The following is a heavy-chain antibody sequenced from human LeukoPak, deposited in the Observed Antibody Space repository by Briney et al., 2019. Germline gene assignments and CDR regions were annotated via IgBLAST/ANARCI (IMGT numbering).Heavy chain of an antibody. Sequence: GSLRLSCAASGFTFSSSAMSWVRRAPGKGLEWVSAISGSGGSTEYADAVKGRFTITRDNSKNTLYLQMNGLRADDTAVYYCAKEGNSYDFDYWGQGTLVTVSS. D-gene: IGHD1-7*01. V-gene: IGHV3-23*01. J-gene: IGHJ4*02. CDR1: GFTFSSSA. CDR3: AKEGNSYDFDY. CDR2: ISGSGGST.